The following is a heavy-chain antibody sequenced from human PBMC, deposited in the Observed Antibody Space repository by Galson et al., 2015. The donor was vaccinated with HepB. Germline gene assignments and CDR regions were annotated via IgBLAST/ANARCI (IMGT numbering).Heavy chain of an antibody. J-gene: IGHJ4*02. CDR2: ISYDGSNK. D-gene: IGHD6-19*01. Sequence: SLRLSCAASGFTFSSYAMHWVRQAPGKGLEWVAVISYDGSNKYYADSVKGRFTISRDNSKNTLYLQMNSLRAEDTAVYYCARDHHSSGWYAGDYWGQGTLVTVSS. CDR3: ARDHHSSGWYAGDY. CDR1: GFTFSSYA. V-gene: IGHV3-30*04.